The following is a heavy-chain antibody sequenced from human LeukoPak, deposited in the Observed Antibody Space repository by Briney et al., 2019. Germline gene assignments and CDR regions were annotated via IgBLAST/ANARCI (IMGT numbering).Heavy chain of an antibody. D-gene: IGHD6-13*01. CDR1: GGSFSGYY. CDR3: ARGVIAAAPY. Sequence: SETLSLTCAVSGGSFSGYYWSWIRQPPGPGLERIGEINHSGSTNYNPSLKSRVTISVDTSKNQFSLKLSSVTAADTAVYYCARGVIAAAPYWGQGTLVTVSS. CDR2: INHSGST. V-gene: IGHV4-34*01. J-gene: IGHJ4*02.